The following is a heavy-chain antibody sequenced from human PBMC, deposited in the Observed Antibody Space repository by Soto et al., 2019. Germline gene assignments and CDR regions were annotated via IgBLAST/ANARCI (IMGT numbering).Heavy chain of an antibody. CDR2: IWYDGSNK. CDR1: GFTFSSYG. CDR3: ARDLRPLVTAILSPIDY. D-gene: IGHD2-21*02. Sequence: PGGSLRLSCAASGFTFSSYGMHWVRQAPGKGLEWVAVIWYDGSNKYYADSVKGRFTISRDNSKNTLYLQMNSLRAEDTAVYYCARDLRPLVTAILSPIDYWGQGTLVTVSS. J-gene: IGHJ4*02. V-gene: IGHV3-33*01.